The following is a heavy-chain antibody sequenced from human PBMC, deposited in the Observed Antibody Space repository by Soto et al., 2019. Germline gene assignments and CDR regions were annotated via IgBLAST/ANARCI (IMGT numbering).Heavy chain of an antibody. V-gene: IGHV3-74*01. J-gene: IGHJ4*02. CDR2: MNSDGSST. CDR1: GFTFSSYW. Sequence: EVQLVESGGGLVQPGGSLRLSCAASGFTFSSYWMHRVRQAPGKGLVWVSRMNSDGSSTSYADSVKGRFTISRDNAKNTLYLQMNSLRAEDTAVYYCATVVPAAWGRDYWGQGTLVTVSS. CDR3: ATVVPAAWGRDY. D-gene: IGHD2-2*01.